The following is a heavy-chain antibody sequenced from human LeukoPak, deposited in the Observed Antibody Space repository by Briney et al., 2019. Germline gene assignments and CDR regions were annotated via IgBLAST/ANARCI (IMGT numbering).Heavy chain of an antibody. CDR3: ARGSTMVRGVTRYNWFDP. CDR2: INHGGST. J-gene: IGHJ5*02. V-gene: IGHV4-34*01. D-gene: IGHD3-10*01. CDR1: GGSFSGYY. Sequence: SETLSLTCAVYGGSFSGYYWSWIRQPPGKGLEWIGEINHGGSTNYNPSLKSRVTISVDTSKNQFSLKLSSVTAADTAVYYCARGSTMVRGVTRYNWFDPWGQGTLVTVSS.